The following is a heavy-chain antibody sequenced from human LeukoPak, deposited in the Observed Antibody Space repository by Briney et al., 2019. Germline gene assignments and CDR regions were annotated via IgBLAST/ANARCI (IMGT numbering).Heavy chain of an antibody. CDR1: GFTFSSYS. D-gene: IGHD3-3*01. J-gene: IGHJ4*02. V-gene: IGHV3-21*01. Sequence: PGGSLRLSCAASGFTFSSYSMNWVRQAPGKGLEWVSSISSSSSYIYYADSVKGRFTIFRDNAKNSLYLQMNSLRAEDTAVYYCARDGTHSGNDFFLALGYWGQGTLVTVSS. CDR3: ARDGTHSGNDFFLALGY. CDR2: ISSSSSYI.